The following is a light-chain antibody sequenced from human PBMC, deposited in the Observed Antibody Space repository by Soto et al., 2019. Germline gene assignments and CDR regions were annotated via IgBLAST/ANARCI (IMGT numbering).Light chain of an antibody. CDR1: QSVASNY. V-gene: IGKV3-20*01. CDR3: QQYGNSPQT. J-gene: IGKJ1*01. CDR2: GES. Sequence: EIVLTQSPGTLSLSPGERATLSCRASQSVASNYVCWYHQRHGQAPRLLIYGESLRATGIPDRFSGSGSGKDFNLTIRRLEAEDFAVYYCQQYGNSPQTFGQGTKVEIK.